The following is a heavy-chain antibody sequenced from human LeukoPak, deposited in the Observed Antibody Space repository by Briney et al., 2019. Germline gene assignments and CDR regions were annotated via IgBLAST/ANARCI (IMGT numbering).Heavy chain of an antibody. D-gene: IGHD6-6*01. CDR1: GYTFTSFW. J-gene: IGHJ4*02. V-gene: IGHV5-51*01. CDR3: ARERSSQGYFDF. Sequence: GESLKISCKGSGYTFTSFWIGWVRQVPGKGLEWMGIIYPDDSDTRYSPSFQGQVTISADKSISTAYLQWSSLKASDTAMYYCARERSSQGYFDFWGQGTLVTVSS. CDR2: IYPDDSDT.